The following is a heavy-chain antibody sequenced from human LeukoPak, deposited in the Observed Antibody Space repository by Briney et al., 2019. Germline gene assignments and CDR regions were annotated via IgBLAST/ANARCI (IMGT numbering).Heavy chain of an antibody. J-gene: IGHJ4*02. V-gene: IGHV3-33*01. Sequence: GGSLRLSCAASGFTFSHYGMHWVRQAPGKGLEWVAVIWYDGSNKNYADSVKGRFAISRDNSENMLYLQMNNLRAEDTAVYYCARGGYILSFYDYLVQGTLVTVSS. CDR1: GFTFSHYG. D-gene: IGHD1-26*01. CDR2: IWYDGSNK. CDR3: ARGGYILSFYDY.